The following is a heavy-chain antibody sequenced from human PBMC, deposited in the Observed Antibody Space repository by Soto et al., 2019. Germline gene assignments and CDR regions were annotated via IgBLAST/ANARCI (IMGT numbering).Heavy chain of an antibody. CDR3: ARTGDGHHDFLDY. CDR2: INQDGSED. V-gene: IGHV3-7*01. Sequence: GGSLRLSCAASGFTFSSYWMNWVRQAPGKGLEWVANINQDGSEDNLLDSVKGRFTISRDNAKNSLFLQMNSLRVGDTAVYYCARTGDGHHDFLDYWGQGALVTVSS. CDR1: GFTFSSYW. D-gene: IGHD1-1*01. J-gene: IGHJ4*02.